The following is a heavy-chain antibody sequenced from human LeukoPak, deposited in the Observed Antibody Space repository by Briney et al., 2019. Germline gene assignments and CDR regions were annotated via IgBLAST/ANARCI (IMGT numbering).Heavy chain of an antibody. CDR2: ISSGGHNI. CDR3: ARHGDGFYYGMDV. D-gene: IGHD4-17*01. CDR1: EFTFSRYS. J-gene: IGHJ6*02. Sequence: GRSLTLSCAASEFTFSRYSMNWVRQAPGEGLEWVSSISSGGHNIYYGDSVKGRFTISRDNAKNSLYLQMNSLRVEDTAVYYCARHGDGFYYGMDVWSQGTTVTVSS. V-gene: IGHV3-21*01.